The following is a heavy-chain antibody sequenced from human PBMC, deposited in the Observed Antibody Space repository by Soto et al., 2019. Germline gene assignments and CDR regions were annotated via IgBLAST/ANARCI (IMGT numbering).Heavy chain of an antibody. V-gene: IGHV4-59*01. J-gene: IGHJ6*02. D-gene: IGHD2-2*01. Sequence: SETLSLTCTVSNGSIGLYYWSWIRLPPGKALEWIGYVYYSGTTNYNPSLKSRVIISVDTSMNQFSLKLISVTAADTAVYYCARDTNYYYYGLDVWGQGTTVTVSS. CDR1: NGSIGLYY. CDR3: ARDTNYYYYGLDV. CDR2: VYYSGTT.